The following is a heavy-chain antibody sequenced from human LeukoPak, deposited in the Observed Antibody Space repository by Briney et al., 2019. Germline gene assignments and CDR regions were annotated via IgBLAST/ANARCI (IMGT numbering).Heavy chain of an antibody. V-gene: IGHV4-4*02. CDR3: AREGGSYRPLDY. CDR1: GGSITQTNY. CDR2: VNLQGGT. D-gene: IGHD3-16*02. J-gene: IGHJ4*02. Sequence: SGTLSLTCDVSGGSITQTNYWTGVRQPPGKGLEWIGEVNLQGGTNYNPSLLRRVAISVDTSASHVSLQMTSVTAADTAVYYCAREGGSYRPLDYSGQGTLVTVSS.